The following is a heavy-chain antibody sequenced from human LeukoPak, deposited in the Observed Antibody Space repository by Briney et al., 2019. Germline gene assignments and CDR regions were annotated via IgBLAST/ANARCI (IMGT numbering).Heavy chain of an antibody. CDR3: ARDGTDGVLPGLGYMDV. V-gene: IGHV1-69*05. CDR2: IIPIFGTA. D-gene: IGHD2-15*01. CDR1: GGTFSSYA. J-gene: IGHJ6*03. Sequence: ASVKVSCNASGGTFSSYAISWVRQAPGQGLEWMGGIIPIFGTANYAQKFQGRVTITTDESTSTAYMELSSLRSEDTAVYYCARDGTDGVLPGLGYMDVWGKGTTVTVSS.